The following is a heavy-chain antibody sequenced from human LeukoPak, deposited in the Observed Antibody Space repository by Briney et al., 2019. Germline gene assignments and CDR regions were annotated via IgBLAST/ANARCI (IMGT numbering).Heavy chain of an antibody. CDR3: ARVDFRQQLVDSWFDP. V-gene: IGHV4-30-4*01. Sequence: SHTLSLTCTITGGSISSGDYYWSWIRQPPWKGLEWIGYIYYSGSTYYNPSLKSRVTISVDTSKNQFSLKLSSVTAADTAVYYCARVDFRQQLVDSWFDPWGQGALVTVSS. J-gene: IGHJ5*02. CDR2: IYYSGST. D-gene: IGHD6-13*01. CDR1: GGSISSGDYY.